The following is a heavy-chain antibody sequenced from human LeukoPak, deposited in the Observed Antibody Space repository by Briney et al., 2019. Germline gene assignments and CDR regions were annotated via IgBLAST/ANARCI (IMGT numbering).Heavy chain of an antibody. J-gene: IGHJ4*02. V-gene: IGHV3-21*01. CDR2: ISSTSSYI. CDR3: ARGEYSSSWASDY. D-gene: IGHD6-13*01. CDR1: GFTFSAFT. Sequence: PGGSLRLSCAASGFTFSAFTVNWVRQAPGKGLEWVSSISSTSSYIWYADSVKGRFTISRDNAKNSLYLQMNSLRAEDTAVYYCARGEYSSSWASDYWGQGTLVTVSS.